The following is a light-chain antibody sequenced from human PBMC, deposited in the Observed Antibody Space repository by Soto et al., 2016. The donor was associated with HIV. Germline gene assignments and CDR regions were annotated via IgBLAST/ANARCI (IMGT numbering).Light chain of an antibody. V-gene: IGLV3-21*02. CDR1: NIGGKS. J-gene: IGLJ2*01. Sequence: SYELSQPPSVSVAPGETATIACGGNNIGGKSVHWYQQKPGQAPVLVVYDDNDRPSGIPERFSGSNSGDTATLTINRVEAGDEADYYCQMWDTSSDHPVLFGGGTKLTVL. CDR2: DDN. CDR3: QMWDTSSDHPVL.